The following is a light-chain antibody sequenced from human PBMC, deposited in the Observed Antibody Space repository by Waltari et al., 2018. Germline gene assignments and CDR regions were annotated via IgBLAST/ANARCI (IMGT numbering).Light chain of an antibody. CDR1: SSDIGNYNL. V-gene: IGLV2-23*01. CDR2: EAT. CDR3: CSYADGSIVV. J-gene: IGLJ2*01. Sequence: QSALTQPASVSGSPGQSITISCTGTSSDIGNYNLLSWYQRHPGKAPKVMIYEATKRPSGISIRFSCSKSGNTASLTISGLQAEDEADYYCCSYADGSIVVCGGGTKLTVL.